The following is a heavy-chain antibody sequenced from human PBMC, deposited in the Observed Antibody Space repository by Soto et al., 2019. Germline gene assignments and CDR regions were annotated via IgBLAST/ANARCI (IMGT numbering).Heavy chain of an antibody. V-gene: IGHV3-23*01. D-gene: IGHD3-10*01. CDR2: ISGSGDST. Sequence: EVQLLESGGGLVQPGGSLRLSCAAYGISFRRYVMSWVRQAPGKGLEWVSAISGSGDSTYYADSVKGRFTISRDNSKNTLYLQMNSLRAEDTAVYYCAKDGPMAPHWGQGTLVTVSS. J-gene: IGHJ4*02. CDR1: GISFRRYV. CDR3: AKDGPMAPH.